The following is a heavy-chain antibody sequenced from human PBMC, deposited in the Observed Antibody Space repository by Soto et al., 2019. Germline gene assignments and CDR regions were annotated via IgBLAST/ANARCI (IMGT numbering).Heavy chain of an antibody. D-gene: IGHD6-19*01. Sequence: GGSLRLSCAASGFTFSSYAMSWVRQAPGKGLEWVSAISGSGGSTYYADSVKGRFTISRDNSKNTLYLQMNSLRAEDTAVYYCAKDTGYDPAVAGTFYYYYGMDVWGQGTTVTVSS. CDR3: AKDTGYDPAVAGTFYYYYGMDV. V-gene: IGHV3-23*01. CDR1: GFTFSSYA. J-gene: IGHJ6*02. CDR2: ISGSGGST.